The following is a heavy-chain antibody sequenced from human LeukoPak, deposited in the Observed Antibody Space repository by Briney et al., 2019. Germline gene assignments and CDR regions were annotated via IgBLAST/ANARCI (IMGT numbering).Heavy chain of an antibody. CDR1: GYTFTCYY. Sequence: GASVKVSCKASGYTFTCYYMHWVRQAPGQGLEWMGWINPNSGGTNYAQKFQGRVTMTRDTSISTAYMELSRLRSDDTAVYYCARGGSTSYYYYYGMDVWGQGTTVTVSS. CDR2: INPNSGGT. J-gene: IGHJ6*02. D-gene: IGHD2-2*01. CDR3: ARGGSTSYYYYYGMDV. V-gene: IGHV1-2*02.